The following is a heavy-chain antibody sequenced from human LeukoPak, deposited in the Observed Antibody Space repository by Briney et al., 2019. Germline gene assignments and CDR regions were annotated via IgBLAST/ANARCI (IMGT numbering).Heavy chain of an antibody. CDR2: INTNSGAT. D-gene: IGHD2-2*01. J-gene: IGHJ3*02. CDR3: ARGAVVPVARGGTFDI. Sequence: ASVKVSCKASGYSFTTYGITWVRQAPGQGLEWMEWINTNSGATDYEAKLQGRVTMTRDTSTSTAYMEVRSLRSDDTAVYYCARGAVVPVARGGTFDIWGQGTMVTVSS. V-gene: IGHV1-18*01. CDR1: GYSFTTYG.